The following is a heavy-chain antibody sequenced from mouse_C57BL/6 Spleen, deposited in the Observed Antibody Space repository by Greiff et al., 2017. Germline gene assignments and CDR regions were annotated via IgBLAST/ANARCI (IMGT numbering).Heavy chain of an antibody. CDR1: GFTFSDSG. J-gene: IGHJ2*01. CDR2: ISSGSSTI. Sequence: EVKLVESGGGLVKPGGSLKLSCAASGFTFSDSGMHWVRQAPEKGLEWVAYISSGSSTIYYADTVQGRFTISRDNAKNTLFLQMTRLRSEDTAMYYCARRDYWGQGTTRTVSS. V-gene: IGHV5-17*01. CDR3: ARRDY.